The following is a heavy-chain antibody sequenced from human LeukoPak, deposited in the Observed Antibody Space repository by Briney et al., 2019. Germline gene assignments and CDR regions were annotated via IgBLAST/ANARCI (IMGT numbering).Heavy chain of an antibody. CDR2: ISSSSSTI. V-gene: IGHV3-48*01. J-gene: IGHJ5*02. Sequence: PGGSLRLSCAASGFTFSSYSMNWVRQAPGKGLEWVSYISSSSSTIYYADSVKGRFTISRDNAKNSLYLQMNSLRAEDTAVYYCARDPYYDILTGYTLWSDPWGQGTLVTVSS. CDR1: GFTFSSYS. D-gene: IGHD3-9*01. CDR3: ARDPYYDILTGYTLWSDP.